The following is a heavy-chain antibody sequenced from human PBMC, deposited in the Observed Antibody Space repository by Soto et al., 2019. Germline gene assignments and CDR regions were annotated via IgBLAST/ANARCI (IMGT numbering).Heavy chain of an antibody. CDR1: EFSFDDYA. Sequence: EAQLLESGGDLVQPGGSLRLSCAASEFSFDDYAMSWVRQAPGKGLEWVSSITYTGVSTYYADSVKGRFTISRDNSRDTVFLQMNSLRAEDTAIYYCAKSSVWYPYFDSWGQGTLVTVSS. J-gene: IGHJ4*02. V-gene: IGHV3-23*01. CDR2: ITYTGVST. CDR3: AKSSVWYPYFDS. D-gene: IGHD6-13*01.